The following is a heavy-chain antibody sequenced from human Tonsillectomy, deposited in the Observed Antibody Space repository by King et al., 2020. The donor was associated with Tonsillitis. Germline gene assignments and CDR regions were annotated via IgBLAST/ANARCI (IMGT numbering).Heavy chain of an antibody. V-gene: IGHV3-30*18. CDR3: AKEIAAAGDSYYSYGMDV. CDR1: RFSFRNYG. D-gene: IGHD6-13*01. CDR2: IPYDGSNK. J-gene: IGHJ6*02. Sequence: VQLVESGGGVVQPGRSLRLSCAASRFSFRNYGIHWVRQAPGKGLEWVAIIPYDGSNKYYADSVKGRFTVSRDNSQNTLYLQMNSLRAEDTAVYYCAKEIAAAGDSYYSYGMDVWGQGTAVTVSS.